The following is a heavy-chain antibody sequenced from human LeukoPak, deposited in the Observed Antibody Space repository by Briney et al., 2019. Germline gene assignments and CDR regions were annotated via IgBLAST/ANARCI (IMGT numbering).Heavy chain of an antibody. J-gene: IGHJ6*03. V-gene: IGHV3-23*01. CDR2: ISGSGGST. Sequence: AGSLRLSCAASGFTFSSYAWSWVRQPPGKGLERVSAISGSGGSTYYADSVKGRFTISRDKSKNALYLQMNSLRAEDTAVYYCAKGRYGDYNYYYYYFMDVWGKGTTVTVSS. CDR3: AKGRYGDYNYYYYYFMDV. CDR1: GFTFSSYA. D-gene: IGHD4-17*01.